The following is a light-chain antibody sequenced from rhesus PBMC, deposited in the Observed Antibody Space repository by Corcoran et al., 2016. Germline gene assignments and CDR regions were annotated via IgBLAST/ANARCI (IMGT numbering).Light chain of an antibody. CDR1: QSVSSN. V-gene: IGKV3-35*01. CDR3: QQYNNWKWT. J-gene: IGKJ1*01. Sequence: EIVMTQSPATLSLSPGERATLSCRASQSVSSNLAWYQQKPGQAPRLLLYYASNRATGLPDRFSGSGAGTDFTLTISSLVPEGVGVYYCQQYNNWKWTFGQGSKVEIK. CDR2: YAS.